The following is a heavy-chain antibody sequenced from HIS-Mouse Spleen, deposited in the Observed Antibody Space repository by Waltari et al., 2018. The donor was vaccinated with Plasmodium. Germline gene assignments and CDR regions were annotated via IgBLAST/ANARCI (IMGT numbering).Heavy chain of an antibody. J-gene: IGHJ3*02. CDR3: ARREQQLVKDAFDI. CDR1: GGSFSGYY. CDR2: INHSGST. V-gene: IGHV4-34*01. Sequence: QVQLQQWGAGLLKPSETLSLTCAVYGGSFSGYYWSWIRQPPGKGLEWIGEINHSGSTNYNPSLKRRVTISVDTSKNQFSLKLSSVTAADTAVYYCARREQQLVKDAFDIWGQGTMVTVSS. D-gene: IGHD6-13*01.